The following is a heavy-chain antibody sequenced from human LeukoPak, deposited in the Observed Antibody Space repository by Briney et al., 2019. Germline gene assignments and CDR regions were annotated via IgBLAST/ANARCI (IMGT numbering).Heavy chain of an antibody. D-gene: IGHD6-13*01. V-gene: IGHV5-10-1*01. CDR2: IDPSDSYT. Sequence: ESLKISCTVSGYTFTSNWITWVRQMPGKGLEWMGRIDPSDSYTSYSPSFQGHVSMSVDQSTSTAYLQWVSLKDSDTATYYCARLAGEYSSAWFFDYWGQGTLVTVSS. J-gene: IGHJ4*02. CDR1: GYTFTSNW. CDR3: ARLAGEYSSAWFFDY.